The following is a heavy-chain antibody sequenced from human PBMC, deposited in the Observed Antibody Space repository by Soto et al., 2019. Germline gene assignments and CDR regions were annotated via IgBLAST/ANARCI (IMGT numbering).Heavy chain of an antibody. D-gene: IGHD3-22*01. CDR3: ARLTVEAYAFDI. Sequence: SETLSLTCTVSGGSVSSGDSYWSWIRQPPGKGLEWIAYIYYSGSTYYNSSLKSRVTISVDTSKRQFSLKLPSVTAADTAVYYCARLTVEAYAFDIWGQGTMVTVSS. V-gene: IGHV4-30-4*01. CDR2: IYYSGST. J-gene: IGHJ3*02. CDR1: GGSVSSGDSY.